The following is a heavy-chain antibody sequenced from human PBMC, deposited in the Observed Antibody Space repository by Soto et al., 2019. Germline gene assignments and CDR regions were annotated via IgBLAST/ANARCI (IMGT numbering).Heavy chain of an antibody. Sequence: SLTCTVSGGSISSGDYYWSWIRQPPGKGLEWIGYIYYSGSTYYNPSLKSRVTISVDTSKNQFSLKLSSVTAADTAVYYCARESETYYYDSSGYKGVNWFDPWGQGTLVTVSS. CDR1: GGSISSGDYY. J-gene: IGHJ5*02. CDR2: IYYSGST. D-gene: IGHD3-22*01. V-gene: IGHV4-30-4*01. CDR3: ARESETYYYDSSGYKGVNWFDP.